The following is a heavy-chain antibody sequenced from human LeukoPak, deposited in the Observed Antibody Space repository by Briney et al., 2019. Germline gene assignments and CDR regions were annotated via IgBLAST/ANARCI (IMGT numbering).Heavy chain of an antibody. CDR3: ARPIFGVVIGFDY. CDR2: IKQDGSEK. Sequence: QAGGSLRLSCAASGFTFSSYSMNWVRQAPGKGLEWVANIKQDGSEKYYVDSVKGRFTISRDNAKNSLYLQMNSLRAEDTAVYYCARPIFGVVIGFDYWGQGTLVTVSS. J-gene: IGHJ4*02. V-gene: IGHV3-7*01. D-gene: IGHD3-3*01. CDR1: GFTFSSYS.